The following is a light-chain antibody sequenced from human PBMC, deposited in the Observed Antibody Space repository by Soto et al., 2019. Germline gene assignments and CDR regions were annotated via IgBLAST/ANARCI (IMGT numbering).Light chain of an antibody. CDR3: QQYNNWPRH. CDR2: KAS. J-gene: IGKJ5*01. CDR1: QTISSW. Sequence: DIQMTQSPSSLSASIGDRVTITCRASQTISSWLAWYQQKPGKAPKILIYKASTLKSGVPSRFRGSGSGAEFTLPISRLQSEDFSVYYCQQYNNWPRHIGQGTRLEIK. V-gene: IGKV1-5*03.